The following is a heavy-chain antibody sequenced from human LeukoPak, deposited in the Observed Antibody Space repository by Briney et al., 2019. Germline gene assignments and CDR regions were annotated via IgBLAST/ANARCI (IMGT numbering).Heavy chain of an antibody. J-gene: IGHJ4*02. CDR3: ARSQWLVRGDY. CDR1: GYTFTSYG. V-gene: IGHV1-2*02. CDR2: INPNSGGT. Sequence: ASVKVSCKASGYTFTSYGISWVRQAPGQGLEWMGWINPNSGGTNYAQKFQGRVTMTRDTSISTAYMELSRLRSDDTAVYYCARSQWLVRGDYWGQGTLATVSS. D-gene: IGHD6-19*01.